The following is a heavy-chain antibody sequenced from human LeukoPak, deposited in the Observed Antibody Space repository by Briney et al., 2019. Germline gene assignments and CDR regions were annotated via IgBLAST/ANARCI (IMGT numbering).Heavy chain of an antibody. CDR3: ARGPPDIVVVVAATGFDY. Sequence: SETLSLTCTVSGGSISSTSYYWGWIRQPPGKGLEWIGNIYYSGSTNYNPSLKSRVTISVDTSKNQFSLKLSSVTAADTAVYYCARGPPDIVVVVAATGFDYWGQGTLVTVSS. CDR1: GGSISSTSYY. V-gene: IGHV4-39*07. CDR2: IYYSGST. J-gene: IGHJ4*02. D-gene: IGHD2-15*01.